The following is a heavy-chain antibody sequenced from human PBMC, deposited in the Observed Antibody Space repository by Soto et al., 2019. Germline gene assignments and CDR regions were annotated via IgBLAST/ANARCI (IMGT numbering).Heavy chain of an antibody. D-gene: IGHD6-13*01. CDR1: GFAFSYYY. CDR3: AVGGQQPHGMDV. Sequence: QVQLVESGGGLVKPGGSLRLSCAASGFAFSYYYMTWIRQAPGKGLEWVSYISSRGRPIDYADAVKGRFTISRANATHSLYMQRNSLRAEDTAVYYCAVGGQQPHGMDVWGQGTTVTVSS. CDR2: ISSRGRPI. J-gene: IGHJ6*02. V-gene: IGHV3-11*01.